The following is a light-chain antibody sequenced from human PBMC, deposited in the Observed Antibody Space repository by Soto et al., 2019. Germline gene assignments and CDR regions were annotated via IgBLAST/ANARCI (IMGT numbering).Light chain of an antibody. J-gene: IGKJ5*01. CDR2: EAS. CDR1: QSVSDY. Sequence: EVVLTQSPATLSLSQGDRATLSCMASQSVSDYTAWFQQKPGQPPRLVIYEASNRATGIPDRFSGSGSGTDFTLTISRLEPGDFAVYYCQQLNSYLNTFCQVTRLEIK. CDR3: QQLNSYLNT. V-gene: IGKV3-11*01.